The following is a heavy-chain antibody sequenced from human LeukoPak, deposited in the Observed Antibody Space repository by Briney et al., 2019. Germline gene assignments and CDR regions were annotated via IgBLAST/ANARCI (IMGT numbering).Heavy chain of an antibody. Sequence: GGSLRLSCAASGFTFDDYAMHWVRHAPGKGLEWVSGISWNSGSIGYADSVKGRFTISRDNAKNSLYLQMNSLRAEDMALYYCAKASDYGGPYYFDYWGQGTLVTVSS. CDR1: GFTFDDYA. V-gene: IGHV3-9*03. CDR3: AKASDYGGPYYFDY. CDR2: ISWNSGSI. J-gene: IGHJ4*02. D-gene: IGHD4-23*01.